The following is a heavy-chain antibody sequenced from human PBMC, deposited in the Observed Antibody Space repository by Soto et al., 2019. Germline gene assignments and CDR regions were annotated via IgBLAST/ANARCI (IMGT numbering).Heavy chain of an antibody. J-gene: IGHJ6*02. CDR2: ISAYNGNT. D-gene: IGHD6-19*01. CDR3: ARDVAPVAGPGYGMDV. CDR1: GYTFTSYG. V-gene: IGHV1-18*01. Sequence: ASVKVSCKASGYTFTSYGISWVRQAPGQGLEWMGWISAYNGNTNYAQKLQGRVTMTTDTSTSTAYMELRSLRSDDTAVYYCARDVAPVAGPGYGMDVWGQGTTVTVSS.